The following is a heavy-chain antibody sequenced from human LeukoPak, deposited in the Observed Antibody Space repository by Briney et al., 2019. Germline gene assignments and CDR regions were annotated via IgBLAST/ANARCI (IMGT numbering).Heavy chain of an antibody. D-gene: IGHD3-10*01. CDR3: ARVNRKWFGASYYYYYYMDV. J-gene: IGHJ6*03. CDR1: GYSISSGYY. V-gene: IGHV4-38-2*02. Sequence: PSETLSLTCTVSGYSISSGYYWGWIRQPPGKGLEWIGSIYHSGSTYYNPSLKSRVTISVDTSKNQFSLKLSSVTAADTAVYYCARVNRKWFGASYYYYYYMDVWGKGTTATVSS. CDR2: IYHSGST.